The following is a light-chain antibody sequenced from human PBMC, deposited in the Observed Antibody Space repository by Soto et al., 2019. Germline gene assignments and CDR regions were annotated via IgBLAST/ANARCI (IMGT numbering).Light chain of an antibody. Sequence: DIQMTQSPSSLSASVGDRVTITCRASQSISSYLNWYQQKPGTAPKLLIYAASSLQSGVPSRFSGSGSGTDFTLTISSLQPEDFATYYCQQSYSTPRIFTFGPGTKVDIK. CDR3: QQSYSTPRIFT. V-gene: IGKV1-39*01. CDR1: QSISSY. CDR2: AAS. J-gene: IGKJ3*01.